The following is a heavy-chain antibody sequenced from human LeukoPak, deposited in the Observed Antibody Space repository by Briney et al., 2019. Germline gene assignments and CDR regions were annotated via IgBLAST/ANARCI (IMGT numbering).Heavy chain of an antibody. Sequence: QPGGSLRLSCAASGFTFSSYEMNWVRQAPGKGLEWVSYISSSGSTIYYADSVKGRFTISRDNAKNSLYLQMNSLRAEDTAVYYCASHPYGVFSFDYWGQGTLVTVSS. CDR2: ISSSGSTI. D-gene: IGHD4-17*01. V-gene: IGHV3-48*03. CDR3: ASHPYGVFSFDY. CDR1: GFTFSSYE. J-gene: IGHJ4*02.